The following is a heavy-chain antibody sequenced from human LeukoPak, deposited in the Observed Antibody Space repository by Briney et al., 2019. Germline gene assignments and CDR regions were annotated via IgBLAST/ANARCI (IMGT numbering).Heavy chain of an antibody. Sequence: SETLSLTCTVSGDSINSDYWNWLRQPPGKGLEWIGFIYYSGSTNYNPSLKSRVTISVDASRSYFSLKLNSVTAADTAVYYCARRMKLAAKGDAFDIWGQGTMVTVSS. CDR1: GDSINSDY. D-gene: IGHD2-15*01. CDR3: ARRMKLAAKGDAFDI. CDR2: IYYSGST. V-gene: IGHV4-59*08. J-gene: IGHJ3*02.